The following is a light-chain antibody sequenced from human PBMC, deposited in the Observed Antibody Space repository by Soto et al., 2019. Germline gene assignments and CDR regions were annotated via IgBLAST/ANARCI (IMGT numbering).Light chain of an antibody. CDR2: GAS. J-gene: IGKJ1*01. CDR1: QSVSSSY. CDR3: QQYRSSLWT. V-gene: IGKV3-20*01. Sequence: EIVLTQSPGTLSLSPGERATLSCRASQSVSSSYLAWYQQKPGQAPRLLIYGASRRATGIPDRFSGSGSGTDFTLTISRLEPEDFAVYYCQQYRSSLWTFGQGTKVEIK.